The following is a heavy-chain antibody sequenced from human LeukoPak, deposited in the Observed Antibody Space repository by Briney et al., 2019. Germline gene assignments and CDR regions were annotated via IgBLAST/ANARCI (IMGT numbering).Heavy chain of an antibody. CDR1: GFIFSHHG. CDR3: AKDRSCINDVCHGDFDY. CDR2: LCRDWTNR. Sequence: GGALRLSCSASGFIFSHHGIHLVRQAPSQGLEWLAVLCRDWTNRFYADSVKGRFTIYRDHSQHKVFLQMDSLRVKDMDVYYCAKDRSCINDVCHGDFDYWGQGTLVTVSS. J-gene: IGHJ4*02. V-gene: IGHV3-33*06. D-gene: IGHD2-8*01.